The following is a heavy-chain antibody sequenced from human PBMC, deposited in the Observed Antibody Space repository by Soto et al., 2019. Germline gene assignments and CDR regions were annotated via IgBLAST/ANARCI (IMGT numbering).Heavy chain of an antibody. J-gene: IGHJ6*02. D-gene: IGHD6-19*01. V-gene: IGHV3-11*01. CDR2: ISSSGSTI. CDR3: ASAQGIAVAGTGYYGMDV. Sequence: PXVSLRLSSAACGFTFSDYYMSWIRQAPGKGLEWVSYISSSGSTIYYADSVKGRFTISRDNAKNSLYLQMNSLRAEDTAVYYCASAQGIAVAGTGYYGMDVWGQGTTVTVSS. CDR1: GFTFSDYY.